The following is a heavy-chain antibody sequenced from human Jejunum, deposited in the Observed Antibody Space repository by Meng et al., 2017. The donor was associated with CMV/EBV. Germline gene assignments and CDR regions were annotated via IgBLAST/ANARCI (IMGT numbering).Heavy chain of an antibody. J-gene: IGHJ4*02. CDR2: VYYSGST. CDR3: ARDPTPDGSDY. Sequence: QGQLQESGPGLVKPSETLSLTCTMSGASISDSSYYWGWIRQPPGKGLEWIGSVYYSGSTYYNPSLESRVTISVDTSKNQFSLKLTSVTAADTATYYCARDPTPDGSDYWGRGTLVTVSS. CDR1: GASISDSSYY. D-gene: IGHD3-10*01. V-gene: IGHV4-39*07.